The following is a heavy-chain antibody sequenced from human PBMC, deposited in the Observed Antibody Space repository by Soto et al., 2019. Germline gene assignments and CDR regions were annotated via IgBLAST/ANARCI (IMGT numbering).Heavy chain of an antibody. D-gene: IGHD3-10*01. J-gene: IGHJ4*02. CDR1: GYSFNIYW. CDR2: IDPSDSYT. CDR3: ARNGEWAANYFAY. V-gene: IGHV5-10-1*01. Sequence: GESLRISCKGSGYSFNIYWITWVRQMPGKGLEWMGRIDPSDSYTNYNPSFQGHVTISADKSVSTAYLQWSSLKASDTAMYYCARNGEWAANYFAYWGKGTLVTVSS.